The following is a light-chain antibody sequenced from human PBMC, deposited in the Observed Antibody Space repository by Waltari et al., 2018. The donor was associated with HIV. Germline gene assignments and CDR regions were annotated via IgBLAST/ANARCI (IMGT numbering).Light chain of an antibody. CDR1: SSAVGGYNY. J-gene: IGLJ2*01. V-gene: IGLV2-8*01. Sequence: QSALTQPPSASGSPGQSVTISCPGKSSAVGGYNYVSWYQQHPGKAPKLMMYEVFKRPSGVPDRFSGSKSGNTASLTVSGLQAEDEADYYCTSYAGSNNLVFGGGTKLTVL. CDR3: TSYAGSNNLV. CDR2: EVF.